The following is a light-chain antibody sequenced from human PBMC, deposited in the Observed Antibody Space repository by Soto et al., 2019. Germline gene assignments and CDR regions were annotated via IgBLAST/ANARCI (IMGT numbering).Light chain of an antibody. V-gene: IGKV1-5*01. CDR3: LQDDDQSCT. CDR2: AAS. J-gene: IGKJ1*01. Sequence: DKRLTQSPATLSASKGDRVTITCRASRNVGDWLAWYQQKPGKAPTLLIYAASKLQSGVPSRFRGSRSGTEFTLTVSSLQPEDFAAYYCLQDDDQSCTFGQGTKVDIK. CDR1: RNVGDW.